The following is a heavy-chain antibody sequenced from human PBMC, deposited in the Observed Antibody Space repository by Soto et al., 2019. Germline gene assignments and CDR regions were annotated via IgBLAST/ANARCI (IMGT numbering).Heavy chain of an antibody. J-gene: IGHJ2*01. CDR1: GFIFSSYG. CDR2: IWYDGSNK. V-gene: IGHV3-33*01. CDR3: ARGRNSGDYADWYFDL. Sequence: QVQLVESGGGVVQPGRSLRLSCAASGFIFSSYGMHWVRQAPGKGLERVALIWYDGSNKYYADSVKGRFTISRDNSKNTLYLQMSGLRAEDKAVYYCARGRNSGDYADWYFDLWGRGTLVRVSP. D-gene: IGHD4-17*01.